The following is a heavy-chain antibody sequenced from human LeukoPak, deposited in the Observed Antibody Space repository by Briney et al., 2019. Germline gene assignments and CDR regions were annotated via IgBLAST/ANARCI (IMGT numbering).Heavy chain of an antibody. J-gene: IGHJ4*02. CDR2: ISSSSSTI. CDR1: GFIFSTYN. Sequence: GGSLRLSCAASGFIFSTYNMNWVRQAPGKGLEWVSCISSSSSTIHYGDSVKGRFTISRDNAKNSLYLQMSSLRDEDTAVYYCARDGATATRAHWGQGTLVIVSS. CDR3: ARDGATATRAH. V-gene: IGHV3-48*02. D-gene: IGHD1-1*01.